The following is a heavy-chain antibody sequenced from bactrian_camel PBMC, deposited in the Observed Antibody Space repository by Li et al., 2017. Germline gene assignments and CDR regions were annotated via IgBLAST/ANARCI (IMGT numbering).Heavy chain of an antibody. V-gene: IGHV3S31*01. CDR1: GYSFSSCE. Sequence: VQLVESGGGSVQAGGSLKLSCAASGYSFSSCEMGWFRQAPGKGREGVAAIDVDGTTEYADSVKGRFTISQGNAENTLYLQMTSLDPEDTATYYCAAAPWRLSILRPGDPGHRL. CDR2: IDVDGTT. CDR3: AAAPWRLSI. J-gene: IGHJ4*01.